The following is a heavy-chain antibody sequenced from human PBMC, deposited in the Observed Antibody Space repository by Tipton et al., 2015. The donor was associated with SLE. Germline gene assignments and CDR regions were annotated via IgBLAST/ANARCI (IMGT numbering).Heavy chain of an antibody. CDR1: GGSVSSGSYY. D-gene: IGHD6-6*01. J-gene: IGHJ4*02. Sequence: TLSLTCTVSGGSVSSGSYYWSWIRQPPGKGLEWIGYIYYSGSTNYNPSLKSRVTISVDTSKNQFSLRLTSVTAPDTAVFYCARGPGTSSSHWGQGTLVTVSS. CDR2: IYYSGST. V-gene: IGHV4-61*01. CDR3: ARGPGTSSSH.